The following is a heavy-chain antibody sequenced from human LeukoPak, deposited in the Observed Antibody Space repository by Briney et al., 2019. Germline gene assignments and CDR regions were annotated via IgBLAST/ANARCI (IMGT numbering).Heavy chain of an antibody. CDR2: ISYDGSNQ. J-gene: IGHJ6*02. CDR3: AKDWRWHQPIYGMNV. D-gene: IGHD2-2*01. Sequence: PGGSLRLSCVASGFSFSGYGIHWGRQAPGKGLEWVAFISYDGSNQYYTDSVKGRFTISRDNSKNTLFLQMNSLRPEDTAIYYCAKDWRWHQPIYGMNVWGQGTTVTVSS. CDR1: GFSFSGYG. V-gene: IGHV3-30*18.